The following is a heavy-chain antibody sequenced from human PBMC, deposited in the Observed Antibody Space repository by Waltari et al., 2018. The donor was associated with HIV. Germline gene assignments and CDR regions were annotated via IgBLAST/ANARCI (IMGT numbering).Heavy chain of an antibody. Sequence: QLQLQESGPGLVKPSETLSLTCTVSGGSISSSSYYWGWIRQPPGKGLEWIGSIYYSGVTYYNPSLKSRVTISVDTSKNQFSLKLSSVTAADTAVYYCARPIVVGALGYGMDVWGQGTTVTVSS. V-gene: IGHV4-39*01. CDR1: GGSISSSSYY. CDR2: IYYSGVT. J-gene: IGHJ6*02. D-gene: IGHD2-2*01. CDR3: ARPIVVGALGYGMDV.